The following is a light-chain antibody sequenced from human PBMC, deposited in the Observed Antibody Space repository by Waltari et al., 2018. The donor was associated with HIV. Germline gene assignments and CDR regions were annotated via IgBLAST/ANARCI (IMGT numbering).Light chain of an antibody. CDR2: SVT. Sequence: QPALTQPASVYGSLGQSVTISCTGTNNDIGGYNFVSWYQHHPGKAPKVVIFSVTHRPSGVSTRFSGSKSGNTASLTISGLQAEDEADYYCSSYTKTSPLEVFGGGTKVTVL. J-gene: IGLJ3*02. CDR1: NNDIGGYNF. CDR3: SSYTKTSPLEV. V-gene: IGLV2-14*01.